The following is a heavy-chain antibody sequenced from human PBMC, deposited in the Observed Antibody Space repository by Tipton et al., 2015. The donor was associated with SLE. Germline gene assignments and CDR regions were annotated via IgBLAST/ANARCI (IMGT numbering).Heavy chain of an antibody. Sequence: TLSLTCTVSGGAISSSYYWGWIRQPPGKGLEWLGTIYHSGTTYYNPSLKSRLTLSIDTSKNRFSLKLSAVTAADTAVYYCVRLELPATKADYWGPGTLVTVSS. V-gene: IGHV4-38-2*02. J-gene: IGHJ4*02. D-gene: IGHD5-24*01. CDR2: IYHSGTT. CDR3: VRLELPATKADY. CDR1: GGAISSSYY.